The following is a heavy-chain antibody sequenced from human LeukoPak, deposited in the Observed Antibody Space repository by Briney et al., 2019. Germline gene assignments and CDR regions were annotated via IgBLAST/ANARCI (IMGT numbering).Heavy chain of an antibody. V-gene: IGHV3-30*18. D-gene: IGHD5-12*01. CDR2: ISYDGSNK. J-gene: IGHJ4*02. CDR3: AKSLASNTLDY. Sequence: GGSLRLSCAASGFTFSSYGMHWVRQAPGKGLEWVAVISYDGSNKYYADSVKGRFTISRDNSKNTLYLQMNSLRAEDTAVYYCAKSLASNTLDYWGQGTLVTVSS. CDR1: GFTFSSYG.